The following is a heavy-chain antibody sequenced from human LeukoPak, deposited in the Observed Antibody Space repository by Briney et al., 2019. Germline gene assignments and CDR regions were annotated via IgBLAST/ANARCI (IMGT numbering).Heavy chain of an antibody. CDR1: GFTFSDYT. J-gene: IGHJ4*02. CDR2: IIRSDNYR. Sequence: GGSLRLSCVASGFTFSDYTMNWVRQAPGRGLEWVSSIIRSDNYRYYADSVAGRFTISTDDAQSSLYLQMNSLRAEDTAIYYCARSRSRYWGQGRLVTVSS. CDR3: ARSRSRY. V-gene: IGHV3-21*04. D-gene: IGHD1-26*01.